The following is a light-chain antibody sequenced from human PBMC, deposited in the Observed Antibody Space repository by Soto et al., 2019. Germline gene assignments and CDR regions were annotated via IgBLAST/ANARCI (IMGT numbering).Light chain of an antibody. CDR1: SSDVGSYNY. J-gene: IGLJ1*01. CDR3: TSYTSSSTYV. Sequence: QSVLTQPASVSGSPGQSITIFCTGTSSDVGSYNYVSWYQQHPGRAPKLMIYDVSSRPSGVSNRFSGSKSGNTASLTISGLQAEDEADYFCTSYTSSSTYVFGTGTKVNV. CDR2: DVS. V-gene: IGLV2-14*03.